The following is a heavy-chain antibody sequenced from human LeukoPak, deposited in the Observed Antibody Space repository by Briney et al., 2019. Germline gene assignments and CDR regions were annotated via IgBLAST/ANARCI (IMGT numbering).Heavy chain of an antibody. CDR3: AKDRDGYNHPIDF. CDR2: IWYDGSNK. V-gene: IGHV3-33*06. D-gene: IGHD5-24*01. CDR1: GFTFSSYG. Sequence: GALRLSCAASGFTFSSYGMHWVRQAPGKGLEWVAVIWYDGSNKYYADSVKGRFTISRDNSKNTLYLQLTGLRAEDTAVYYCAKDRDGYNHPIDFWGQGTLVTVSS. J-gene: IGHJ4*02.